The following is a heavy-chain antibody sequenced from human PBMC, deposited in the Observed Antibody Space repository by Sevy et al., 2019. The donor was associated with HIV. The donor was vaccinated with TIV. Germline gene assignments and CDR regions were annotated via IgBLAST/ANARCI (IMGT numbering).Heavy chain of an antibody. CDR3: AGYPSGLVGTFVDY. CDR2: IIPTFGTA. V-gene: IGHV1-69*13. Sequence: ASVKVSCKASGGTFSSYAISWVRQAPGQGLEWMGGIIPTFGTANYAQKFQGRVTITEDESTSTAHMELSSLRSEETALYYCAGYPSGLVGTFVDYWGQGTLVTVSS. CDR1: GGTFSSYA. D-gene: IGHD1-26*01. J-gene: IGHJ4*02.